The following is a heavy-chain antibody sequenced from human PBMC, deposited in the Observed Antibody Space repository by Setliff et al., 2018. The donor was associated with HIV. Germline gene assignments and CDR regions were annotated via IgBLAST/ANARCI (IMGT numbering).Heavy chain of an antibody. CDR2: IYHSGGT. J-gene: IGHJ4*02. CDR3: ARVPFTTGFDY. Sequence: SETLSLTCAVSGYSFSSGYYWGWIRQPPGRGLEWIGNIYHSGGTHYNPSLRSRVTIPVDTSKNHFSLKLSSVTAADPAVFYCARVPFTTGFDYWGQGILVTVSS. D-gene: IGHD3-3*01. V-gene: IGHV4-38-2*01. CDR1: GYSFSSGYY.